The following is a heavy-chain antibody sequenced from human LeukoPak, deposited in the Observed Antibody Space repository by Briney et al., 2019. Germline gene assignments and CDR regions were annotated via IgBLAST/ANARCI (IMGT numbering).Heavy chain of an antibody. V-gene: IGHV4-59*01. J-gene: IGHJ6*02. CDR3: AGGYYDSSGYYYNYYYGMDV. Sequence: SETLSLTCTVSGGSISSYYWSWIRQPPGKGLEWIGYIYYSGSTNYNPSLKSRVTISVDTSKNQFSLKLSSVTAADTAVCYCAGGYYDSSGYYYNYYYGMDVWGQGTTVTVSS. CDR2: IYYSGST. CDR1: GGSISSYY. D-gene: IGHD3-22*01.